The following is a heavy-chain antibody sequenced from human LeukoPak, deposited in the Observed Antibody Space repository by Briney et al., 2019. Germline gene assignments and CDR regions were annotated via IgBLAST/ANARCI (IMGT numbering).Heavy chain of an antibody. CDR1: GYTFTSYG. D-gene: IGHD3-22*01. V-gene: IGHV1-18*01. Sequence: ASVKVSCKASGYTFTSYGISWVRQAPGRGLEWMGWISAYNGNTNYAQKLQGRVTMTTDTSTSTAYMELRSLGSDDTAVYYCARDDDIRLFDYWGQGTLVTVPS. CDR2: ISAYNGNT. CDR3: ARDDDIRLFDY. J-gene: IGHJ4*02.